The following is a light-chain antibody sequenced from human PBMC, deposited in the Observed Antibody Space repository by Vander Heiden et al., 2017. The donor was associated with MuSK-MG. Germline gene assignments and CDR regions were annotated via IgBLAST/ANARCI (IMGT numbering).Light chain of an antibody. CDR2: AAS. V-gene: IGKV1-39*01. CDR1: HNINRY. Sequence: IQMTQSPSPLSAFVGDRVTITCRASHNINRYVNWYQQKPGKAPKILIYAASSLQSGVPSRFSGSGSGTDFTLTISSLQPEDFAIYYCQQSYSIAWAFGQGTKVEIK. J-gene: IGKJ1*01. CDR3: QQSYSIAWA.